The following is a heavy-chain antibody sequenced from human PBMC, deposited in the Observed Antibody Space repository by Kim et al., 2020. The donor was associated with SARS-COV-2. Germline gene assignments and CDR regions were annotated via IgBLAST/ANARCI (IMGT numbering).Heavy chain of an antibody. CDR2: ISAYNGNT. CDR3: ARNFARAARLPHADAFDI. CDR1: GYTFTSYG. D-gene: IGHD6-6*01. V-gene: IGHV1-18*04. Sequence: ASVKVSCKASGYTFTSYGISWVRQAPGQGLEWMGWISAYNGNTNYAQKLQGRVTMTTDTSTSTAYMELRSLRSDDTAVYYCARNFARAARLPHADAFDIWGQGTMVTVSS. J-gene: IGHJ3*02.